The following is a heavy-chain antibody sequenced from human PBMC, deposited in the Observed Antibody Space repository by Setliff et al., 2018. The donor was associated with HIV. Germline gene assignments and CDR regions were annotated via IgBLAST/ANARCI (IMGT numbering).Heavy chain of an antibody. D-gene: IGHD3-9*01. Sequence: SETLSLTCAVSGASISDVIWWSWVRHSPGKGLEWIGEMYHSGTTKFNPSLKSRVTISLDKSRNQFSLQVTSMTAADTAVYYCAGESALTGQSDWGQGTPVTVSS. V-gene: IGHV4-4*02. CDR3: AGESALTGQSD. J-gene: IGHJ4*02. CDR1: GASISDVIW. CDR2: MYHSGTT.